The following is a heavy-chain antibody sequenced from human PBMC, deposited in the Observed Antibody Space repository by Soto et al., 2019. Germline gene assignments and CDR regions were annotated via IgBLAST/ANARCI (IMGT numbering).Heavy chain of an antibody. CDR1: GSPFIPYN. J-gene: IGHJ3*02. CDR3: TRTAHFTSAFDI. CDR2: INVAGNT. Sequence: GGSLNPSVQPFGSPFIPYNMPGFRQPPGEGLQWVANINVAGNTYYPVSVKGRFTISRDNAKNSLYLHINTLRAEDTAVYYCTRTAHFTSAFDIWGLGTMVTVSS. V-gene: IGHV3-13*01. D-gene: IGHD3-3*02.